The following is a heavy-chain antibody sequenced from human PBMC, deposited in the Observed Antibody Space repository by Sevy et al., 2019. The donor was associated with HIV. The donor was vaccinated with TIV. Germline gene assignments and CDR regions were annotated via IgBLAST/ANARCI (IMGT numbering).Heavy chain of an antibody. J-gene: IGHJ5*02. CDR2: ISYDGSNQ. CDR1: GFTFNSYS. D-gene: IGHD6-19*01. Sequence: GGSLRLSCAASGFTFNSYSMYWVRKAQGTGLEWVAVISYDGSNQYYTDSGKGRFTGSRDKSKTTLYLQMNSLGVEDTALYDCARDAADGTDGDGWLSNWLDPWGQGTLVTVSS. V-gene: IGHV3-30*14. CDR3: ARDAADGTDGDGWLSNWLDP.